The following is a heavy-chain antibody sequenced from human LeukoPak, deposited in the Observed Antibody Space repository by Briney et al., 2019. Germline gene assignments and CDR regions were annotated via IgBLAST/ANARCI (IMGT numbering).Heavy chain of an antibody. D-gene: IGHD3-10*01. J-gene: IGHJ6*02. V-gene: IGHV4-34*01. CDR2: INHSGST. Sequence: PSETLSLTCAVYGGSFSGYFWSWIRQPPGKGLEWIGEINHSGSTNDNPSLKSRVTISVDTSNNQFSLELSSVTAADTAMYYCARTNPMVRSSYHYYYYGMDVWGQGTTVTVSS. CDR1: GGSFSGYF. CDR3: ARTNPMVRSSYHYYYYGMDV.